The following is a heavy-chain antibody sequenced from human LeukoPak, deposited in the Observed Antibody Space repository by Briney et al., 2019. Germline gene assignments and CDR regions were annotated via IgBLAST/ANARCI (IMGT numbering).Heavy chain of an antibody. CDR3: ARYSSSTRGYFDY. CDR1: GYTFTSYY. CDR2: INPSGGST. Sequence: ASVKVSCKASGYTFTSYYMHWVRQAPGQGLEWMGIINPSGGSTSYAQKFQGRVTVTRDMSTSTVYMELSSLRSEDTAVYYCARYSSSTRGYFDYWGQGTLVTVSS. D-gene: IGHD6-6*01. J-gene: IGHJ4*02. V-gene: IGHV1-46*01.